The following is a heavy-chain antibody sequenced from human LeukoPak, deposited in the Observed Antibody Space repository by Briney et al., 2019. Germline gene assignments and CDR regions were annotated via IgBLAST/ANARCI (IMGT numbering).Heavy chain of an antibody. CDR1: GGSISNYY. Sequence: PSETLSLTCTVSGGSISNYYWSWIRQPPGKGLEWIGYIYYSGSASHNPSLKSRVTMSVDTSKKQFSLKLSSVTAADTAVYYCARVRGGYSDGYFFDYWGQGTLVTVSS. J-gene: IGHJ4*02. D-gene: IGHD5-18*01. CDR3: ARVRGGYSDGYFFDY. V-gene: IGHV4-59*01. CDR2: IYYSGSA.